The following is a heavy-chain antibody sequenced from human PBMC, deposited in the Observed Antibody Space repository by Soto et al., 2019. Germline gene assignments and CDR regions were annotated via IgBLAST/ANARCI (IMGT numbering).Heavy chain of an antibody. J-gene: IGHJ4*02. D-gene: IGHD3-22*01. CDR1: GYTFTNYG. CDR3: ARGNYFDSSGPFDY. CDR2: ISGYNGNT. V-gene: IGHV1-18*01. Sequence: QVQLVQSGAEVKKPGASVEVSCKASGYTFTNYGISWVRQAPGQGLEWMGWISGYNGNTNYALRLQGRVAMTTDTSTSTAYMELRSLRSDDTDVYYCARGNYFDSSGPFDYWGQGTPVTVSS.